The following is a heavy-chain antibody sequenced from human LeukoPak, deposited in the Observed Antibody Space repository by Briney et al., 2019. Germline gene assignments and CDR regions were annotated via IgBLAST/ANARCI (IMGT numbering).Heavy chain of an antibody. CDR2: IYYSGST. Sequence: SETLSLTCTVSGGSISSSSYYWGWIRQPPGKGLEWIGSIYYSGSTYYNPSLKSRVTISVDTSKNQFSLKLSSVTAADTAVYYCARGGIQLWFGTGNYFDYWGQGTLVTVSS. J-gene: IGHJ4*02. D-gene: IGHD5-18*01. CDR1: GGSISSSSYY. CDR3: ARGGIQLWFGTGNYFDY. V-gene: IGHV4-39*07.